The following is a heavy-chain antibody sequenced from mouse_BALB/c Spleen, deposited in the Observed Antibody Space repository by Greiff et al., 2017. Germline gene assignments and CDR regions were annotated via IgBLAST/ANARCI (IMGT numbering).Heavy chain of an antibody. CDR3: ARGDGGFAY. CDR2: IDPENGNT. CDR1: GFNIKDYY. Sequence: VQLQQSGAELVRPGALVKLSCKASGFNIKDYYMHWVKQRPEQGLEWIGWIDPENGNTIYDPKFQGKASITADTSSNTAYLQLSSLTSEDTAVYYCARGDGGFAYWGQGTLVTVSA. V-gene: IGHV14-1*02. J-gene: IGHJ3*01.